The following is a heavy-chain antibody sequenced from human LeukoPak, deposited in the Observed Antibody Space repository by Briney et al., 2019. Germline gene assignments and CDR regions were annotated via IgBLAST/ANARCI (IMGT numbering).Heavy chain of an antibody. CDR3: AKGRHSSGWFYFDY. D-gene: IGHD6-19*01. Sequence: GGSLRLSCAASGFSFSNYAMHWVRQAPGKGLEWVTLISYDGSNKNYADSVKGRFTISRDNSKNTLYLQMNSLRAEDTAVYYCAKGRHSSGWFYFDYWGQGTLVAVSS. CDR1: GFSFSNYA. CDR2: ISYDGSNK. J-gene: IGHJ4*02. V-gene: IGHV3-30*18.